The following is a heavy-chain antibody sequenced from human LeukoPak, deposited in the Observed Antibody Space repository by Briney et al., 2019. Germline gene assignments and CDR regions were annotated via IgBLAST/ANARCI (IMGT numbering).Heavy chain of an antibody. CDR2: ISSNGGST. D-gene: IGHD4-23*01. V-gene: IGHV3-64*01. CDR3: ARYSYGGKSFDY. Sequence: GGSLRLSCAASGFTLSSYAMHWVRQAPGKGLEYVSAISSNGGSTYYANSVKGRFTISRDNSKNTLYLQMGSLRAEDMAVYYCARYSYGGKSFDYWGQGTLVTVSS. J-gene: IGHJ4*02. CDR1: GFTLSSYA.